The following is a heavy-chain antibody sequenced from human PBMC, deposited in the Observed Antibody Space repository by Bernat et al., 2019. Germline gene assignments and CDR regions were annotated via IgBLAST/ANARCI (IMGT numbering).Heavy chain of an antibody. J-gene: IGHJ4*02. CDR2: ISYDGSNK. CDR3: AKERYSSSSQQDSD. CDR1: GFTFSSYG. Sequence: QVQLVESGGGVVQPGRSLRLSCAASGFTFSSYGMHWVRQAPGKGLEWVAVISYDGSNKYYADSVKGRFTISRDNSKNTLYLQMNSLRAEDTAVYYCAKERYSSSSQQDSDWGQGTLVTVSS. D-gene: IGHD6-6*01. V-gene: IGHV3-30*18.